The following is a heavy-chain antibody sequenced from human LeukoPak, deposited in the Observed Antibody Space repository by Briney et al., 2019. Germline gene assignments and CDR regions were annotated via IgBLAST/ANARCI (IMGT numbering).Heavy chain of an antibody. J-gene: IGHJ4*02. V-gene: IGHV1-18*01. D-gene: IGHD6-19*01. Sequence: ASVKVSCKASGYTFTSYGISWVRQAPGQGREWMGWISAYKGNTNYAQKLQGKDTVTTDTSTSTAYMELRSLRSDDTAVYYCPRDFPLMSGQWLVGFDYWGQGTLVTVSS. CDR1: GYTFTSYG. CDR3: PRDFPLMSGQWLVGFDY. CDR2: ISAYKGNT.